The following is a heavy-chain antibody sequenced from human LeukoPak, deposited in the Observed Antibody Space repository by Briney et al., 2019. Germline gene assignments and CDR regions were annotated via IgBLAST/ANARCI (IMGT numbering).Heavy chain of an antibody. Sequence: GRSLRLSCAASGFTFSSNAMHWVRQAPGKGLEWVAVISYDGSNKYYADSVKGRFTISRDNSKNTLYLQMNSLRADDTAVYYCASLPDYYGSASRGKPFDYWGQGTLVTVSS. J-gene: IGHJ4*02. CDR1: GFTFSSNA. CDR2: ISYDGSNK. V-gene: IGHV3-30*01. D-gene: IGHD3-10*01. CDR3: ASLPDYYGSASRGKPFDY.